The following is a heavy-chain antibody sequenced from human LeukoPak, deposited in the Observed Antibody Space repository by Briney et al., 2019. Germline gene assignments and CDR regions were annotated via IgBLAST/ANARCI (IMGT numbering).Heavy chain of an antibody. CDR1: GGSISSSSYY. Sequence: PSETLSLTCTVSGGSISSSSYYWGWIRQPPGKGLEWIGSIYYSGSTYYNPSLKSRVTISVDTSKNQFSLKLSSVTAADTAVYYCARGPPNGHDDSSGYYVPACFDNWGQGTLVTVSS. CDR3: ARGPPNGHDDSSGYYVPACFDN. V-gene: IGHV4-39*07. J-gene: IGHJ4*02. CDR2: IYYSGST. D-gene: IGHD3-22*01.